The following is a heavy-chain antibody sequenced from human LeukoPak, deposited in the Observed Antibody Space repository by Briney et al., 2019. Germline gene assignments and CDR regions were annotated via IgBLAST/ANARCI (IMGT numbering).Heavy chain of an antibody. J-gene: IGHJ3*02. D-gene: IGHD3-10*01. V-gene: IGHV5-51*01. CDR1: GYSFTSYW. Sequence: GESLKISCKGSGYSFTSYWIGWVRQMPGKGLEWMGIIYPGDSDTRYSPSFLGQVTISADKSISTAYLQWSSLKASDTAMYYCARLQGSGSYFSDAFDIWGQGTMVTVSS. CDR2: IYPGDSDT. CDR3: ARLQGSGSYFSDAFDI.